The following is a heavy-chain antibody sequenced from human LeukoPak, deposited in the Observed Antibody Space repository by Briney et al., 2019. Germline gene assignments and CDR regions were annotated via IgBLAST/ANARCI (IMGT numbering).Heavy chain of an antibody. J-gene: IGHJ2*01. V-gene: IGHV4-59*01. D-gene: IGHD1-26*01. CDR1: GGSISSYY. CDR3: ARARGSYFPGWYFDL. CDR2: IYYSGST. Sequence: PSETLSLTCTVSGGSISSYYGSWIRQSPGKGLGWFWYIYYSGSTNYNPSLKSRVTISVDTSKNQFSLKLSSVTAADTAVYYCARARGSYFPGWYFDLWGRGTLVTVSS.